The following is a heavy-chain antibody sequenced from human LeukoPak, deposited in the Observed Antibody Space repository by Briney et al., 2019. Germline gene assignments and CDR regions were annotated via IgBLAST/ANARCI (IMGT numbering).Heavy chain of an antibody. CDR3: ARGDTLLEWLYSDY. Sequence: ASVKVSCKASGYTFTNYGISWVRQAPGQGLEWMGWISAYNGNTNYAQKLQGRVTMTTDTSTSTAYMELRSLRSDDTAVYYCARGDTLLEWLYSDYWGQGTLVTVSS. D-gene: IGHD3-3*01. CDR1: GYTFTNYG. V-gene: IGHV1-18*01. CDR2: ISAYNGNT. J-gene: IGHJ4*02.